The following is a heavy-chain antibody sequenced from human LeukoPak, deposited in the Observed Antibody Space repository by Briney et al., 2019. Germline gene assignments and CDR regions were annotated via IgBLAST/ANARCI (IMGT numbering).Heavy chain of an antibody. V-gene: IGHV3-23*01. D-gene: IGHD5-18*01. CDR1: GFTVSSNY. J-gene: IGHJ4*02. CDR3: AKAGPPGYSYGHFDY. CDR2: ISGSGGST. Sequence: GGSLRLSCAASGFTVSSNYMSWVRQAPGKGLEWVSAISGSGGSTYYADSVKGRFTISRDNSKNTLYLQMNSLRAGDTAVYYCAKAGPPGYSYGHFDYWGQGTLVTVSS.